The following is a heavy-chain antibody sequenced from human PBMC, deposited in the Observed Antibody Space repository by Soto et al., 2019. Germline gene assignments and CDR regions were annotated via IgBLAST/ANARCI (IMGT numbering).Heavy chain of an antibody. CDR1: GGSFTGHF. J-gene: IGHJ4*02. CDR3: DRATCERARRGQVEL. CDR2: ASHSGNT. Sequence: SETLSLTCTVSGGSFTGHFWSWVRQPPGKGLEWIGEASHSGNTKYYPSLRSRVTLSVDSSKNQISLGLTYVTDADTAVYSCDRATCERARRGQVELWGQG. D-gene: IGHD1-26*01. V-gene: IGHV4-34*01.